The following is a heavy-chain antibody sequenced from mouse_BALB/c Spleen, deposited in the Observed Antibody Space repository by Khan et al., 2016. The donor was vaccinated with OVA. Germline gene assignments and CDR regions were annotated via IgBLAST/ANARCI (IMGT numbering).Heavy chain of an antibody. V-gene: IGHV3-2*02. CDR2: ISYSGST. J-gene: IGHJ2*01. Sequence: EVQLQESGPGLVKPSQSLSLTCTVTGYSITSGYGWNWIRQFPGNKLEWMGYISYSGSTNYNPYLKSRISITRDTSKNQFFLQFNSVTTEDTATYYCARTARIKYWGQGTTLTVSS. CDR1: GYSITSGYG. CDR3: ARTARIKY. D-gene: IGHD1-2*01.